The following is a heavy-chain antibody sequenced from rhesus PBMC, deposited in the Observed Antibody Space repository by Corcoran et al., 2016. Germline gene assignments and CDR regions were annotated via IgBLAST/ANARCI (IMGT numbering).Heavy chain of an antibody. D-gene: IGHD3-28*01. Sequence: QLQLQESGPGLVKPSETLSLTCAVSSGSISSNYWSWIRQPPGRGLEWIGRISGSGGCTDYNPSLKSRGTISADTSKNQFSLKLSSVTAADTAVYYCARAGYDSGYFELDYWGQGVLVTVSS. V-gene: IGHV4-173*01. CDR2: ISGSGGCT. J-gene: IGHJ4*01. CDR3: ARAGYDSGYFELDY. CDR1: SGSISSNY.